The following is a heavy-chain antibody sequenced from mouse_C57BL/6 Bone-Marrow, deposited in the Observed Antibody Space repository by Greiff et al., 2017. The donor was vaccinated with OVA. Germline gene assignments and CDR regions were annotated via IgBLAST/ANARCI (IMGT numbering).Heavy chain of an antibody. D-gene: IGHD4-1*01. CDR1: GFTFTDYY. Sequence: EVKLQESGGGLVQPGGSLSLSCAASGFTFTDYYMSWVRQPPGKALEWLGFIRNKANGYTTEYSASVKGRFTISRATSNRILYLQLIDLRAEDSAANYCARSSNWVYAMDYWGQGTSVTVSS. V-gene: IGHV7-3*01. CDR2: IRNKANGYTT. J-gene: IGHJ4*01. CDR3: ARSSNWVYAMDY.